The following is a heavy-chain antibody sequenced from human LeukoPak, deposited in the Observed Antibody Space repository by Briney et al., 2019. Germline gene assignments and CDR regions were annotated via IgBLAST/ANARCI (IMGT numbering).Heavy chain of an antibody. D-gene: IGHD3-22*01. CDR3: ARDADYYDSSGFDY. J-gene: IGHJ4*02. CDR2: IYTSGST. V-gene: IGHV4-4*07. Sequence: ASETLSLTCTVSGGSISSYYWSWIRQPAGKGLEWIGRIYTSGSTNYNPSLKSRVTMSVDTSKNQFSLKLSSVTAADTAVYYCARDADYYDSSGFDYWGQGTLVTVSS. CDR1: GGSISSYY.